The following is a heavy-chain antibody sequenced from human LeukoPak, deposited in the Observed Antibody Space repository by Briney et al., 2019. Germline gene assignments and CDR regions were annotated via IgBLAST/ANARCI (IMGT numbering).Heavy chain of an antibody. CDR3: AKGSSSVVVSANDY. J-gene: IGHJ4*02. Sequence: GGSLRLSCAASGFSFTSYAMSWVRQAPGKGLEWVSAISTGGGSTYYADSVKGRFTISRDNSKNTLSLQLNSLRAEDTAVYYCAKGSSSVVVSANDYWGQGTLVTVSS. V-gene: IGHV3-23*01. CDR2: ISTGGGST. D-gene: IGHD2-15*01. CDR1: GFSFTSYA.